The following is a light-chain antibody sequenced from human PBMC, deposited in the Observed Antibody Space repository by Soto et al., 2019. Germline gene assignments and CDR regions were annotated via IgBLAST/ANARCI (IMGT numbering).Light chain of an antibody. J-gene: IGKJ5*01. Sequence: EPGMTQSPATLSVSPGERVTLSCRASQSININLAWYQQKSGQAPRLLIYGASTRATGLPARFSGSGSGTEFTLIINSLQSEDSAVYYCQQYDNWPITFGQGTRLEIK. CDR3: QQYDNWPIT. CDR1: QSININ. CDR2: GAS. V-gene: IGKV3-15*01.